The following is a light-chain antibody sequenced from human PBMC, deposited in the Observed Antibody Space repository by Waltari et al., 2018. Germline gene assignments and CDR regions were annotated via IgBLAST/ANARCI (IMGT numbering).Light chain of an antibody. J-gene: IGLJ2*01. Sequence: SYELTQPPSVSVSPGQTARITCSGDALPKKYAFWYQQKLGQAPLLIIYDDNKRPSGIPERFSGSSSGTMATLTSSGAQVEDEADYYCYSTDSTGNHVVFGGGTKLTVL. V-gene: IGLV3-10*01. CDR1: ALPKKY. CDR2: DDN. CDR3: YSTDSTGNHVV.